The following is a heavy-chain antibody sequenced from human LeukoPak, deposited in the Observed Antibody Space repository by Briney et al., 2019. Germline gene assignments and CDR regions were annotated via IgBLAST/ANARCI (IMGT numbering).Heavy chain of an antibody. CDR3: ARHGAGGYSYYYYGMDV. Sequence: SETLSLTCTVSGGSISSYYWSWIRQPPGKGLEWIGYIYYSGTTNYNPSLKSRVTISVDPSKSQFSLKLTSVTAADTAVYYCARHGAGGYSYYYYGMDVWGLGATVTVSS. V-gene: IGHV4-59*08. CDR2: IYYSGTT. J-gene: IGHJ6*02. D-gene: IGHD2-21*01. CDR1: GGSISSYY.